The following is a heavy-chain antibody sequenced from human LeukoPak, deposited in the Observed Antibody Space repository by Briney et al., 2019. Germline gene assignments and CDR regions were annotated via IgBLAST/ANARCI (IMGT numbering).Heavy chain of an antibody. Sequence: GGSLRLSCAASGFTFSSYTMSWVRQAPGKGLEWVSTITTSDGNTYYADSVKGRFTVSRDNSKNTLFLQMNSLRAEDTAVYYCARVNYYGSGSYYNTYCFDYWGQGTLVTVSS. J-gene: IGHJ4*02. D-gene: IGHD3-10*01. CDR3: ARVNYYGSGSYYNTYCFDY. V-gene: IGHV3-23*01. CDR1: GFTFSSYT. CDR2: ITTSDGNT.